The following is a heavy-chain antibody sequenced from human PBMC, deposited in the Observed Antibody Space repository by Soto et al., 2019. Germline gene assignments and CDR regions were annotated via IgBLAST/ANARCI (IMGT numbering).Heavy chain of an antibody. CDR3: ARESKNYDILTGYYTDPRYYYYGMDV. CDR1: RFTFSSYD. D-gene: IGHD3-9*01. V-gene: IGHV3-48*03. J-gene: IGHJ6*04. Sequence: LSLSCAGSRFTFSSYDMYSVGQTPGQGLERVSCISSSDRTTVSADSGKGRCTIARDNAKNALYLQMNSLRGEDMAVYYCARESKNYDILTGYYTDPRYYYYGMDVWGEGSTVTVSS. CDR2: ISSSDRTT.